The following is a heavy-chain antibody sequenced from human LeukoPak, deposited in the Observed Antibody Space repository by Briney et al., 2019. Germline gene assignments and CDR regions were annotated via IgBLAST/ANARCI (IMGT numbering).Heavy chain of an antibody. CDR1: GFTFSSYA. J-gene: IGHJ4*02. D-gene: IGHD4-11*01. Sequence: PGGSLRLSCAASGFTFSSYAMHWVRQAPGKGLEWVAVISHDGRNIYYADSVKGRFTISRDNSKNSLYLQMNSLRAEDTAVYYCARVQLGSYSNYVVGFDYWGQGTLVTVSS. CDR3: ARVQLGSYSNYVVGFDY. CDR2: ISHDGRNI. V-gene: IGHV3-30*04.